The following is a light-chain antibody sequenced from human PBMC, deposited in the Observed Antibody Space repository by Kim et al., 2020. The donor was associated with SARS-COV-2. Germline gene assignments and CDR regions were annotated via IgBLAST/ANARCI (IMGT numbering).Light chain of an antibody. J-gene: IGKJ5*01. Sequence: VSPGESAPLSCRASQSVSSNLAWYQQKPGQAPRLLIYGASTRATGIPARFSGSGSGTEFTLTISSLQSEDFAVYYCQQYNNWPPLFGQGTRLEIK. CDR1: QSVSSN. CDR3: QQYNNWPPL. CDR2: GAS. V-gene: IGKV3-15*01.